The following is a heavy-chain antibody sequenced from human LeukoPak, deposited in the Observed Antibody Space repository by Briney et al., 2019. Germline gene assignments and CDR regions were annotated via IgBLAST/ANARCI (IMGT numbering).Heavy chain of an antibody. V-gene: IGHV1-2*02. J-gene: IGHJ3*02. D-gene: IGHD3-10*01. Sequence: EASVKVSCKASGYTFTDNYIHWVRQAPGQGLEWLGWIYAKTGATKNAQKFQGRVTMARDTSINTAYMDLYSLNSDDTAVYYCARDAFGGDSFETWGQGTMVTVSS. CDR1: GYTFTDNY. CDR2: IYAKTGAT. CDR3: ARDAFGGDSFET.